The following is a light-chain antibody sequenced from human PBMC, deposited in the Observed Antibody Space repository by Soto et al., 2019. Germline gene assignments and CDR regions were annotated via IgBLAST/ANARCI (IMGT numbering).Light chain of an antibody. Sequence: EIVLTQSPDTLSLSPGERATLSCRASQSVGSSFSAWYQQKPGQAPRLLIYRTSTRATGIPDRFTGSGSGTDFTLTISRLEPEDFAVYYCQQYENSPLTFGGGTKVEIK. J-gene: IGKJ4*01. CDR2: RTS. CDR3: QQYENSPLT. V-gene: IGKV3-20*01. CDR1: QSVGSSF.